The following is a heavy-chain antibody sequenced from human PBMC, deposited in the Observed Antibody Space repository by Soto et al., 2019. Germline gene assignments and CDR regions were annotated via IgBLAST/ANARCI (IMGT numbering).Heavy chain of an antibody. D-gene: IGHD3-22*01. J-gene: IGHJ5*02. Sequence: PSETLSLTCTVSGGSISSSDYYWSWIRQPPGKGLEWIGYIYYSGSTYYNPSLKSRVTISVDTSKNQFSLKLSSVTAADTAVYYCARGSYYYDSSGYYHHWGQGTLVTVSS. V-gene: IGHV4-30-4*01. CDR2: IYYSGST. CDR3: ARGSYYYDSSGYYHH. CDR1: GGSISSSDYY.